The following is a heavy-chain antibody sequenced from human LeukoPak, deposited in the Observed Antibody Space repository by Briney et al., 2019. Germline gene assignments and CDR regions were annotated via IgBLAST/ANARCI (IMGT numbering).Heavy chain of an antibody. CDR2: IYYSGST. CDR1: GGSISSSSYY. J-gene: IGHJ4*02. CDR3: ARHLRVGGVIIFGHY. D-gene: IGHD3-10*01. Sequence: PSETLSLTCTVSGGSISSSSYYWGWIRQPPGKGLEWIGSIYYSGSTYYNPSLKSRVTISVDTSKNQFSLKLSSVTAADTAVYYCARHLRVGGVIIFGHYWGQGTLVTVSS. V-gene: IGHV4-39*01.